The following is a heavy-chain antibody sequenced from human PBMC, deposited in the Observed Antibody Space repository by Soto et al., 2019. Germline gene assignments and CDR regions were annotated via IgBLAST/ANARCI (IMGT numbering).Heavy chain of an antibody. Sequence: ASVKVSCKASGYTFTGYFIHWVRQAPGQGLEWMGWINPNTGDTKFAQRFQGRVTMTGDTSISTAYMDLSRLTSDDTAVYYCARDGLTLKSSFDIWGQGTMVTVSS. CDR1: GYTFTGYF. V-gene: IGHV1-2*02. CDR3: ARDGLTLKSSFDI. D-gene: IGHD3-9*01. J-gene: IGHJ3*02. CDR2: INPNTGDT.